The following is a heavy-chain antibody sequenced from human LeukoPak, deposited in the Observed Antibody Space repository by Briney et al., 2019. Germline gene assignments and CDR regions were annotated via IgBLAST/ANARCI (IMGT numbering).Heavy chain of an antibody. Sequence: GGSLRLSCAASGFPFSDSYMTWIRQAPGKGLEWISYISVSSTSTNYADSVKGRFSISRDDAKNSLFLQMNSLRADDTAVYYCAKGHTTLALGGQGTLVTVSS. J-gene: IGHJ4*02. CDR2: ISVSSTST. CDR1: GFPFSDSY. CDR3: AKGHTTLAL. D-gene: IGHD1-1*01. V-gene: IGHV3-11*05.